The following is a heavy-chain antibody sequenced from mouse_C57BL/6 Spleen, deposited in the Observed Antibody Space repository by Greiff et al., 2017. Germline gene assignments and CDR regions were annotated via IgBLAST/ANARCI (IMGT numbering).Heavy chain of an antibody. J-gene: IGHJ3*01. Sequence: EVQLQQSGPELVKPGASVKISCKASGYSFTGYYMNWVKQSPEKSLEWIGEINPSTGGTTYNQKFKAKATLTVDKSSSTAYMQLKSLTSEDSAVYYCARQWGPFYYGNYEGFAYWGQGTLVTVSA. V-gene: IGHV1-42*01. CDR1: GYSFTGYY. D-gene: IGHD2-1*01. CDR3: ARQWGPFYYGNYEGFAY. CDR2: INPSTGGT.